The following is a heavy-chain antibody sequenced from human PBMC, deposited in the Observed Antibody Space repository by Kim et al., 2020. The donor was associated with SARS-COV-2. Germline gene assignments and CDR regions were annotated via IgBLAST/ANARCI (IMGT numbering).Heavy chain of an antibody. CDR3: ARGIFGVVIIPYYYYYVDV. CDR1: GGSISSNDYY. CDR2: ISYSGRT. D-gene: IGHD3-3*01. Sequence: SETLSLTCTVSGGSISSNDYYWDWIRQPPGKGLEWIGSISYSGRTYYNPSLKSRVTISVDTSKNQISLKLSSVTAADTGVYYCARGIFGVVIIPYYYYYVDVWGEEATVTVSS. J-gene: IGHJ6*03. V-gene: IGHV4-39*01.